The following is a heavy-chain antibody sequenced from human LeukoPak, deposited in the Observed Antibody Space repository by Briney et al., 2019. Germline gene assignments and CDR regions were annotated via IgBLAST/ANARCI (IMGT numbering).Heavy chain of an antibody. CDR2: IGSDGNNK. J-gene: IGHJ4*02. D-gene: IGHD1-1*01. CDR3: ARDHTTSAQFVY. V-gene: IGHV3-30*02. CDR1: GFTFTIYG. Sequence: QAGGSLRLSCAASGFTFTIYGMHWVRQAPGKGLEWGTFIGSDGNNKYYADSVKGRFIISRDNAKNSLYLQMHDLRAEDTAVYYCARDHTTSAQFVYWGLGTLVTVSS.